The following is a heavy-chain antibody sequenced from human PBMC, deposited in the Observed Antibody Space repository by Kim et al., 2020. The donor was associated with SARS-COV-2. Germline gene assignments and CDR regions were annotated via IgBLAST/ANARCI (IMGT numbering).Heavy chain of an antibody. D-gene: IGHD3-10*01. CDR3: ARGGRFYGSGSYLGD. J-gene: IGHJ4*02. V-gene: IGHV4-34*01. Sequence: PSLKSRVTISVDTSKNQFSLKLSSVTAADTAVYYCARGGRFYGSGSYLGDWGQGTLVTVSS.